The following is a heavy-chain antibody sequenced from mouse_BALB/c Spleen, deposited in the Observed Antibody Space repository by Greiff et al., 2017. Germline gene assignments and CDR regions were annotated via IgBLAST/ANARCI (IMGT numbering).Heavy chain of an antibody. Sequence: VQLVESGPGLVQPSQSLSITCTVSGFSLTSYGVHWVRQSPGKGLEWLGVIWSGGSTDYNAAFISRLSISKDNSKSQVFFKMNSLQANDTAIYYCARPPYDGYLAWFAYWGQGTLVTVSA. CDR1: GFSLTSYG. D-gene: IGHD2-3*01. CDR2: IWSGGST. J-gene: IGHJ3*01. CDR3: ARPPYDGYLAWFAY. V-gene: IGHV2-2*02.